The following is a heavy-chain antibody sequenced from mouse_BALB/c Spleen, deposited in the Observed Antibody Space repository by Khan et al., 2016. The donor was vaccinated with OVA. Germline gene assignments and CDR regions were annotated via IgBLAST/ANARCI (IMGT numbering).Heavy chain of an antibody. CDR3: ARLAYFYDSEGFAY. CDR1: GFTFSTYG. J-gene: IGHJ3*01. D-gene: IGHD1-1*01. Sequence: EVELVEFGGDVVKPGGSLKLSCAASGFTFSTYGMSWVRQTPDKRLEWVATVSTGGHYTYYPDTVKGRFTISRDHAKDTLYLQMSSLKSEDTAMFYCARLAYFYDSEGFAYWGQGTLVTVSA. CDR2: VSTGGHYT. V-gene: IGHV5-6*01.